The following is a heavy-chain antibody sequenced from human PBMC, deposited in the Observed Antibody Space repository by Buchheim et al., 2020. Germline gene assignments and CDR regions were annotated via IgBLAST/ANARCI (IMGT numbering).Heavy chain of an antibody. Sequence: EAQLVESGGGLVQPGGSLRLSCAASGFDFGSYVMHWVRQVPGKGLVWVSRLNMDGGITNYADSVKGRFTISRDNAKNTLYLQMNSLTAEDTAVYYCARGSGTYYVDYWGQGTL. CDR2: LNMDGGIT. V-gene: IGHV3-74*01. D-gene: IGHD1-26*01. CDR1: GFDFGSYV. CDR3: ARGSGTYYVDY. J-gene: IGHJ4*02.